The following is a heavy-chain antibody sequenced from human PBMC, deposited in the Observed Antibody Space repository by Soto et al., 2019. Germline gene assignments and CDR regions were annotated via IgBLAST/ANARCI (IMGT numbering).Heavy chain of an antibody. CDR1: GGSVSSGGYY. Sequence: QVQLQESGPGLVKPSQTLSLTCTVSGGSVSSGGYYWNWIRQHPGKGLEWLGCISYSGNTYYNPSLKILLTVSVDTSNNQFSLELSSVTAADTAVYYCAREVSAYFEYWGQGTLVTVSS. D-gene: IGHD3-16*01. CDR2: ISYSGNT. V-gene: IGHV4-31*01. CDR3: AREVSAYFEY. J-gene: IGHJ4*02.